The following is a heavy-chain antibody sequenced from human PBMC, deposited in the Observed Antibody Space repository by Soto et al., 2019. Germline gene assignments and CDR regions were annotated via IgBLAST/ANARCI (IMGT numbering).Heavy chain of an antibody. V-gene: IGHV4-59*08. J-gene: IGHJ4*02. Sequence: QVQLQESGPGLVKPSETLSLTCTVSGGSISSYYWSWIRQPPGKGLEWIGYIYYSVSTNYTPSLKSRVTISVDTSKNQFSLKLSSVTAADTAMYYCARHKGGYDFGYHDYWGQGTLVTVSS. CDR1: GGSISSYY. D-gene: IGHD5-18*01. CDR3: ARHKGGYDFGYHDY. CDR2: IYYSVST.